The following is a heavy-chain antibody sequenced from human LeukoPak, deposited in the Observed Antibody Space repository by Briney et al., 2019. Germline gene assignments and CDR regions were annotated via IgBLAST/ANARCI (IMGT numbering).Heavy chain of an antibody. D-gene: IGHD3-10*01. V-gene: IGHV3-23*01. J-gene: IGHJ4*02. Sequence: PGGSLRLSCAASGFTFNNYAMNWVRQAPGKGLEWASSISGGGETTYYADSAKGRFTISRDNSQNTLYLQMNSLRAEDTAVYYCARPYYYGSGSYSVPADWGQGTLVTVSS. CDR2: ISGGGETT. CDR1: GFTFNNYA. CDR3: ARPYYYGSGSYSVPAD.